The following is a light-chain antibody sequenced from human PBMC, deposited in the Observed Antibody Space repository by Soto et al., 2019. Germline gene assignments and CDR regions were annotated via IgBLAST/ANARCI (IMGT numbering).Light chain of an antibody. V-gene: IGLV1-51*01. CDR1: SSNIGKSF. CDR2: DND. Sequence: QSVLTQPPSGSAAPGQKVTISCSGSSSNIGKSFVSWYQQLPATVPKLLIYDNDQRPSGIPDRFSGSKSGTSATLVITGLQTGDEADYSCGTWDRSLSVYVFGFGAKGTVL. CDR3: GTWDRSLSVYV. J-gene: IGLJ1*01.